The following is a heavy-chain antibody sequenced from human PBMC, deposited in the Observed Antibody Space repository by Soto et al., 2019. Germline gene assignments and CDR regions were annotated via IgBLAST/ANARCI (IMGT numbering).Heavy chain of an antibody. CDR2: ILSNDEK. CDR1: GFSLSNARMG. V-gene: IGHV2-26*01. CDR3: ARMGNVEMASQGGAFDI. D-gene: IGHD3-16*01. Sequence: QVTLKESGPVLVKPTETLTLTCTVSGFSLSNARMGVSWIRQPPGKALEWLAHILSNDEKSYSTSLKSRLTISKDTSKSQVVLTMTNMDPVDTATYYCARMGNVEMASQGGAFDIWGQGTMVTVSS. J-gene: IGHJ3*02.